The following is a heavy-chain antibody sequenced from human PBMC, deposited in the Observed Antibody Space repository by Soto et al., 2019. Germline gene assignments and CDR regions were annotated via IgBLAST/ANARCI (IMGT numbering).Heavy chain of an antibody. D-gene: IGHD4-17*01. CDR2: ISDNSGVRR. J-gene: IGHJ4*02. CDR1: GFTFSSYA. CDR3: AKDSDYGDPFDS. Sequence: EVRLLESGGDLVQPGGSLRLSCAASGFTFSSYAMNWVRQAPGKGLEWVSVISDNSGVRRFYADSVKGRFTISRDNSKNTVYLEMNSLSVDDTAFYYCAKDSDYGDPFDSWGQGTLVTVSS. V-gene: IGHV3-23*01.